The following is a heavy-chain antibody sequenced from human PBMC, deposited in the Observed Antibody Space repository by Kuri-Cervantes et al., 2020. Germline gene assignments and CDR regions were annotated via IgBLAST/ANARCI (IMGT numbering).Heavy chain of an antibody. CDR2: ISTYDGDT. D-gene: IGHD2-15*01. J-gene: IGHJ5*02. CDR1: GYTFTTYG. CDR3: ARGRYCTGGSCYGRRFDP. V-gene: IGHV1-18*01. Sequence: ASVKVSCKTSGYTFTTYGVHWVRQAPGQGLEWMGWISTYDGDTNYAQNFQGRVTMTTDPSTSTAYVELRSLRSDDTAVYYCARGRYCTGGSCYGRRFDPRGQGTLVTVSS.